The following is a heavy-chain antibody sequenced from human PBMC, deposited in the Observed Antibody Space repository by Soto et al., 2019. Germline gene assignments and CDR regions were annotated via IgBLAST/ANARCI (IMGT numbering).Heavy chain of an antibody. V-gene: IGHV5-10-1*01. CDR3: ASPGGTNGVSYGMDV. J-gene: IGHJ6*02. CDR2: IDPSDSYT. D-gene: IGHD2-8*01. CDR1: GYSFTSYW. Sequence: GESLKISCKGSGYSFTSYWISWVRQMPGKGLEWMGRIDPSDSYTNYSPSFQGHVTISADKSISTAYLQWSSLKASDTAMYYCASPGGTNGVSYGMDVWGQGTTVTVSS.